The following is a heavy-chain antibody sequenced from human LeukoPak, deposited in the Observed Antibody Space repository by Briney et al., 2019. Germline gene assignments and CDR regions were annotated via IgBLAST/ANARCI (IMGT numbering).Heavy chain of an antibody. V-gene: IGHV4-34*01. D-gene: IGHD3-10*01. CDR2: INHSGST. J-gene: IGHJ4*02. CDR1: GGSFSGYY. CDR3: ARVIHYYGSGSPFDY. Sequence: SETLSLTCAVSGGSFSGYYWSWIRQPPGKGLEWIGEINHSGSTNYNPSLKSRVTISVDTSKNQFSLKLSSVTAADTAVYYCARVIHYYGSGSPFDYWGQGTLVTVSS.